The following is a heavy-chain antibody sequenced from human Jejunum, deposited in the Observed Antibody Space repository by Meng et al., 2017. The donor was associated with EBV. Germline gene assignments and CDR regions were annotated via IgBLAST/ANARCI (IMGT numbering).Heavy chain of an antibody. J-gene: IGHJ5*02. CDR3: ARSTLTGYYDRWFDP. D-gene: IGHD3-22*01. CDR2: NNLNSGFS. CDR1: GYTLTEYY. V-gene: IGHV1-2*06. Sequence: QVQLVQSGAEVKKPGASVKVSCKASGYTLTEYYMHWVRQAPGQGLQWIGRNNLNSGFSSYSRKFQGRVTLTRDTTTNTAYMELGGLESDDTAVYYCARSTLTGYYDRWFDPWGQGTLVTVSS.